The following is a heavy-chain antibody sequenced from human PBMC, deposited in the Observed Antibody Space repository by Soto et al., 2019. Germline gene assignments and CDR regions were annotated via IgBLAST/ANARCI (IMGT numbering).Heavy chain of an antibody. J-gene: IGHJ2*01. Sequence: QVVLVQSGAEVKKPGDSVKVSCKSSGYKFTDYYIHWVRKAPGQGPEWMGWVKPKRGDAVYAQKFQGWVTMTRDTATTTAYLEVNRLKPDDTAVYCCARDPGLPGRYWYFDLGGRGTLVTVSS. V-gene: IGHV1-2*04. CDR2: VKPKRGDA. CDR3: ARDPGLPGRYWYFDL. D-gene: IGHD3-9*01. CDR1: GYKFTDYY.